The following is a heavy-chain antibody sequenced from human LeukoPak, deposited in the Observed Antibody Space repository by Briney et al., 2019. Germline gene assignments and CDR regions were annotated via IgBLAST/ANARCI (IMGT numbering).Heavy chain of an antibody. CDR1: GGSISSYY. CDR2: IYYSGST. Sequence: PSETLSLTCTVSGGSISSYYWSWIRQPPGKGLEWIGYIYYSGSTNYNPSLKSRVTISLDTSKNQFSLKLSSVTAADTAVYYCARVISGSRLAGYYYYYMDVWGKGTTVTVSS. CDR3: ARVISGSRLAGYYYYYMDV. D-gene: IGHD1-26*01. J-gene: IGHJ6*03. V-gene: IGHV4-59*01.